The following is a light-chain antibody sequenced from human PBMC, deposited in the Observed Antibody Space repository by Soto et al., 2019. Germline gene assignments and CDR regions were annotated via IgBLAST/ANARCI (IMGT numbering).Light chain of an antibody. V-gene: IGLV2-8*01. CDR2: EVS. CDR1: SSDVGGYNY. J-gene: IGLJ3*02. CDR3: RSYAGSNTGV. Sequence: QSALTQPPSASGSPGQSVTISCTGTSSDVGGYNYVSWYQQHPGKAPKLMISEVSKRPSGVPDRFSGSKSGTTASLTVSGLQAEDEADYYCRSYAGSNTGVFGGGTKVTVL.